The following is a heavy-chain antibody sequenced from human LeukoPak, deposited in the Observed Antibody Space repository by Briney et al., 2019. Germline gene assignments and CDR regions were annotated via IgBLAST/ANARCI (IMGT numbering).Heavy chain of an antibody. V-gene: IGHV3-66*01. J-gene: IGHJ4*02. Sequence: GGSLRPSCIVSGFPVNANDMNWVRQAPGKGLEWVSLIYISGITKYADSVQGRFTISRDNSKNTLDLQLNGLRAEDTAVYYCAQRAPPYWGQGTQVTVSS. CDR3: AQRAPPY. CDR1: GFPVNAND. CDR2: IYISGIT.